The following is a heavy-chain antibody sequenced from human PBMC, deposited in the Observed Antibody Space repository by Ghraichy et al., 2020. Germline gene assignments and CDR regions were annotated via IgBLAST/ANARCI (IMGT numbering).Heavy chain of an antibody. V-gene: IGHV3-66*01. J-gene: IGHJ6*02. D-gene: IGHD2-2*01. CDR3: ARDRGLKHCSSTSCLYYYYYGMDV. CDR1: GFTVSSNY. CDR2: IYSGGST. Sequence: GGSLRLSCAASGFTVSSNYMSWVRQAPGKGLEWVSVIYSGGSTYYADSVKGRFTISRDNSKNTLYLQMNSLRAEDTAVYYCARDRGLKHCSSTSCLYYYYYGMDVWGQGTTVTVSS.